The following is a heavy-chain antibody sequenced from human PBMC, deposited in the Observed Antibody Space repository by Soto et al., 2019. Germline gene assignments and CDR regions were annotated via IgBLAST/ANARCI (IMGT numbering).Heavy chain of an antibody. J-gene: IGHJ5*02. D-gene: IGHD5-18*01. CDR1: GGSVSGYY. CDR2: INHSGTT. CDR3: ARGRTIYSDDLGFDP. V-gene: IGHV4-34*01. Sequence: TSETLSLTCAVYGGSVSGYYWTWIRQPPGKGLEWIGEINHSGTTNFNPSLRSRVTISVDTSESQFSLKLTSVTAADTAVYYCARGRTIYSDDLGFDPWGQGTLVTVSS.